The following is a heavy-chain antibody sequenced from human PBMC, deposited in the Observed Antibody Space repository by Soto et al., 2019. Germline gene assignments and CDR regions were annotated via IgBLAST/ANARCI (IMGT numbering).Heavy chain of an antibody. CDR1: GGSISSSSY. D-gene: IGHD6-13*01. CDR2: IYSIGST. V-gene: IGHV4-39*01. J-gene: IGHJ6*02. CDR3: RRSSRYSTDV. Sequence: QLQLQESGPGLVKPSETLSLTCTVSGGSISSSSYWGWIRQPPGKGLEWIGSIYSIGSTYYNPSLKSRVTKTGDTSKSKFTLKLSSVTAADPAVYYCRRSSRYSTDVWGQGTRVTVSS.